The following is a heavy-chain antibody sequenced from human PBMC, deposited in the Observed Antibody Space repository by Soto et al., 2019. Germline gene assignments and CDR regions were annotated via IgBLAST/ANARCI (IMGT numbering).Heavy chain of an antibody. CDR2: ISYDGSNK. CDR1: GFTFSSYG. J-gene: IGHJ5*02. CDR3: AKEMNSGYDYGWFDP. Sequence: PGGSLRLSCAASGFTFSSYGMHWVRQAPGKGLEWVAVISYDGSNKYYADSVKGRFTISRDNSKNTLYLQMNSLRAEDTAVYYCAKEMNSGYDYGWFDPWGQGTLVTVSS. V-gene: IGHV3-30*18. D-gene: IGHD5-12*01.